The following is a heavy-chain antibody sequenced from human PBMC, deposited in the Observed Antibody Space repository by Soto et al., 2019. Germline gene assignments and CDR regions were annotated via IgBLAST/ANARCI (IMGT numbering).Heavy chain of an antibody. CDR3: TTEGEGYCSSTSCYLAY. D-gene: IGHD2-2*01. Sequence: VQLVESGGGLVQPGGSLRLSCAASGFTFSNAWMSWVRQAPGKGLEWVGRIKSKTDGGTTDYAAPVKGRFTISRDDSKNTLYLQMNSLKTEDTAVYYCTTEGEGYCSSTSCYLAYWGQGTLVTVSS. CDR1: GFTFSNAW. V-gene: IGHV3-15*01. CDR2: IKSKTDGGTT. J-gene: IGHJ4*02.